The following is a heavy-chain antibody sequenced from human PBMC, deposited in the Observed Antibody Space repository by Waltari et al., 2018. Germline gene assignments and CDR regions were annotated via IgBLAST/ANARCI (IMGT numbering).Heavy chain of an antibody. Sequence: EVQVVESGGGLVQPGGSLKLYCATSGSSFSVPSIQWVRPPSGKGREWVGRIRREPYNYATAYSASVKGRFTISRDDSKNTAFLQMNSLMTEDTAVYYCSGGEVTGTDFWGQGTLVTVSS. D-gene: IGHD6-19*01. V-gene: IGHV3-73*01. J-gene: IGHJ4*02. CDR1: GSSFSVPS. CDR3: SGGEVTGTDF. CDR2: IRREPYNYAT.